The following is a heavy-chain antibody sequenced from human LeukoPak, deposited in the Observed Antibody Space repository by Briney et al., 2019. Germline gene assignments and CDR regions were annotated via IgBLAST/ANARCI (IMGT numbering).Heavy chain of an antibody. V-gene: IGHV3-53*01. D-gene: IGHD1-14*01. J-gene: IGHJ4*02. CDR2: LYSDGNT. Sequence: GGSLRLSCAASGFTVMTNDMTWVRQAPGKGLEWVSVLYSDGNTKYADSLQGRFTISRDNSKNTLYLEMNSLSPDDTTVYYCARGVEPLAANTLAYWGQGTLVTVSS. CDR1: GFTVMTND. CDR3: ARGVEPLAANTLAY.